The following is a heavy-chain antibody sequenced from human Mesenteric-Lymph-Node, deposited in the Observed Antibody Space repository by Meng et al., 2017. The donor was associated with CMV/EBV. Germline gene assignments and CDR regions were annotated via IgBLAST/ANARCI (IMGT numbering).Heavy chain of an antibody. V-gene: IGHV1-18*01. CDR1: GYTFSTSG. CDR2: ISGYNGIT. CDR3: ARGPSSSSKWFDP. Sequence: ASVKVSCKTSGYTFSTSGITWVRQAPGQGLERLGWISGYNGITYYTQKLQGRVTMTTDTSTSTVYMELRSLRSDDTAVYYCARGPSSSSKWFDPWGQGTLVTVSS. D-gene: IGHD6-6*01. J-gene: IGHJ5*02.